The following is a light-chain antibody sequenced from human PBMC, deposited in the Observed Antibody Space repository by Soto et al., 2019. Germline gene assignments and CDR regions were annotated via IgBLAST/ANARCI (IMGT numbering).Light chain of an antibody. CDR3: QQSYSTPPVT. Sequence: DIQMTQSPSSLSASVGDRVTITCRASQSISSYLYWYQQKPGKAPKLLIYAASSLQSGVPSRFSGSGSGTDFTLTISSLQPEDFATYYCQQSYSTPPVTFGPGTKVDIK. J-gene: IGKJ3*01. CDR2: AAS. CDR1: QSISSY. V-gene: IGKV1-39*01.